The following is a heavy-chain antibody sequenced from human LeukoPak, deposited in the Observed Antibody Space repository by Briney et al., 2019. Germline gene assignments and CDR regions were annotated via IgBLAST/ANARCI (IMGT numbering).Heavy chain of an antibody. CDR3: ARTLGYCSGDSCFGNNWFDP. Sequence: SVKVSCKASGGIFSSFTITWVRQAPGQGLEWMGGIIPIFDTPTYAQKFQGRVRITADESTSTAYLELSSLRSEDTAVYYCARTLGYCSGDSCFGNNWFDPWGQGTLVTVSS. CDR1: GGIFSSFT. V-gene: IGHV1-69*13. CDR2: IIPIFDTP. D-gene: IGHD2-15*01. J-gene: IGHJ5*02.